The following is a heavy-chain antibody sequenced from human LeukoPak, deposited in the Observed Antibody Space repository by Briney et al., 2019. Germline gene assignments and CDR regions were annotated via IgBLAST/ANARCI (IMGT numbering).Heavy chain of an antibody. Sequence: SETLSLTCTVSGDSISNDWSWIRQPAGKGLEWIGRIYTSGSTNYNPSLKSRVTMSVDTSKNQFSLKLSSVTAADTAVYYCARATVGATQGYYYYMDVWGKGTTVTVSS. V-gene: IGHV4-4*07. CDR2: IYTSGST. CDR3: ARATVGATQGYYYYMDV. J-gene: IGHJ6*03. CDR1: GDSISND. D-gene: IGHD1-26*01.